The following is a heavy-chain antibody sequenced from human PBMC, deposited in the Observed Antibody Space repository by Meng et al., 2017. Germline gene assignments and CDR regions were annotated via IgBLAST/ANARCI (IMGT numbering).Heavy chain of an antibody. Sequence: EVQLVQFGAEVKQPGATVKMSCKGSGYTFTDYYMHWVQPAPGKGLEWIVLVDPEDGETIYAEKVQGRVTITADTSTDTAYMELSSLRSEDTAVYYCATDLYRDWFDPWGQGTLVTVSS. V-gene: IGHV1-69-2*01. CDR1: GYTFTDYY. CDR2: VDPEDGET. D-gene: IGHD1-26*01. CDR3: ATDLYRDWFDP. J-gene: IGHJ5*02.